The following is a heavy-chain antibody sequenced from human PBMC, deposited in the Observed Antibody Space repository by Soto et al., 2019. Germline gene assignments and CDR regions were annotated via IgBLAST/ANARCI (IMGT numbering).Heavy chain of an antibody. CDR2: IYNSGTT. Sequence: SETLSLTCTVSGGSITRGGYYWSWIRQHPGKGLEWIGYIYNSGTTYYNPSLKSRVTISVDTSKNQFSLKLTSVTAADTAVYYCERQAGFGESIFVGYCDHWGQGTLVTVSS. CDR1: GGSITRGGYY. D-gene: IGHD3-10*01. V-gene: IGHV4-31*03. CDR3: ERQAGFGESIFVGYCDH. J-gene: IGHJ4*02.